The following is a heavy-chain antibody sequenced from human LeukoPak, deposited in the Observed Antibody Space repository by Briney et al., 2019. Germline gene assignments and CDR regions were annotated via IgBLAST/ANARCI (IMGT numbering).Heavy chain of an antibody. V-gene: IGHV4-34*01. CDR3: ARRPAVVWFDP. D-gene: IGHD6-19*01. CDR1: GGSFSGYY. J-gene: IGHJ5*02. Sequence: SETLSLTCAVYGGSFSGYYWSWLRQPPGKGLEWIGEINHSGSTNYNPSLKSRVTMSVDTSKNQFSLKLSSVTAADTAVYYCARRPAVVWFDPWGQGTLVTVSS. CDR2: INHSGST.